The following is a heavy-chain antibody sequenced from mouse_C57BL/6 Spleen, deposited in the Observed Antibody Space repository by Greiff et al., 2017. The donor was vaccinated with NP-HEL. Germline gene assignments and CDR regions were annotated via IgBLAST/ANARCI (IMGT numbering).Heavy chain of an antibody. CDR2: IWRGGST. CDR3: AKGRSQIGDNAMDY. J-gene: IGHJ4*01. D-gene: IGHD1-1*01. V-gene: IGHV2-5*01. CDR1: GFSLTSYG. Sequence: QVHVKQSGPGLVQPSQSLSITCTVSGFSLTSYGVHWVRQSPGKGLEWLGVIWRGGSTDYNAAFMSRLSITKDNSKSQVFFKMNSLQADDTAIYYCAKGRSQIGDNAMDYWGQGTSVTVSA.